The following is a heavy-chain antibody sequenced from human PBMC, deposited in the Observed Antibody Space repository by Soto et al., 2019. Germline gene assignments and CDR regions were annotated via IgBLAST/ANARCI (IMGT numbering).Heavy chain of an antibody. CDR1: GYTFTSYG. CDR2: ISAYNGNT. J-gene: IGHJ4*02. Sequence: QVQLVQSGAEVKKPGASVKVSCKASGYTFTSYGISWVRQAPGQGLEWMGWISAYNGNTNYAQKLQGRVTMTTDTSTSTAYMGLRSLRSDDTAVYYCARVRVLRFLEWPYYFDYWGQGTLVTVSS. V-gene: IGHV1-18*01. D-gene: IGHD3-3*01. CDR3: ARVRVLRFLEWPYYFDY.